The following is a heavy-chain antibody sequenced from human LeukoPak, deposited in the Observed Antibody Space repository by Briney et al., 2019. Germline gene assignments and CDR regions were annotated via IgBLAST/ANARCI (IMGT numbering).Heavy chain of an antibody. CDR2: ISWNSGSI. CDR3: AKDGGSYNLYAFNI. D-gene: IGHD1-26*01. CDR1: GFTFDDYA. V-gene: IGHV3-9*01. Sequence: ALRLSRAAPGFTFDDYAMHWVRRAPGEGLGWGSGISWNSGSIGYADSVKGRFTISRDNAKNSLYLQMNSLRAEDTALYYCAKDGGSYNLYAFNIWGQGTMVTVSS. J-gene: IGHJ3*02.